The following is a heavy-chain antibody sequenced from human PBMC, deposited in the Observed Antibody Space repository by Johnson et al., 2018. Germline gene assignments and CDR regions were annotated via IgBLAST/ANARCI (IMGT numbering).Heavy chain of an antibody. D-gene: IGHD2-15*01. CDR1: GFTFSSYA. Sequence: VQLVQSGGGVVQPGRSLRLSCAASGFTFSSYAMHWVRQAPGKGLEWVALISYDGSHKYYADSVKARSIISRDNSKNTLYLQMNSLRPDDAALSYCARGGDYHYYYYMDVWGKGTTVTVSS. CDR3: ARGGDYHYYYYMDV. J-gene: IGHJ6*03. V-gene: IGHV3-30*03. CDR2: ISYDGSHK.